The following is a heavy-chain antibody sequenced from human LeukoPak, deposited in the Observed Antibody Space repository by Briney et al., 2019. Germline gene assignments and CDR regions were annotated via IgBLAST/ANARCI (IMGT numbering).Heavy chain of an antibody. J-gene: IGHJ4*02. CDR1: GFTFSNYD. CDR3: ATPYSYGYYFDY. V-gene: IGHV3-30*03. Sequence: GSLRLSCATSGFTFSNYDMHWVRQAPGKGLEWVAVISYDGSNKYFADSVKGRFTISRDNSENTLYLQMNSLRAEDTAVYYCATPYSYGYYFDYWGQGTLVTVSS. D-gene: IGHD5-18*01. CDR2: ISYDGSNK.